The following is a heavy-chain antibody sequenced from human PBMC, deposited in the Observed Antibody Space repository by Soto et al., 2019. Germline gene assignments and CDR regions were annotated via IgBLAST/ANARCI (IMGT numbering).Heavy chain of an antibody. V-gene: IGHV4-34*01. Sequence: SEARSLTCSFYVGSVICYYWSWIRQRPGKGLEWIVEINHSGSTNYNPALKSRVTISVDTSKNQFSLKLSSVTAADTAVYYCARYPLITIFGVDSDYWGQGTLVTVSS. CDR1: VGSVICYY. D-gene: IGHD3-3*01. CDR3: ARYPLITIFGVDSDY. J-gene: IGHJ4*02. CDR2: INHSGST.